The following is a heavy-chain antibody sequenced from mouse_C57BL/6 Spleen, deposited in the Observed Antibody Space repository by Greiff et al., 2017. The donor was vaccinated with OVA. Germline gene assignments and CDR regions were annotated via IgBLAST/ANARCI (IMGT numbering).Heavy chain of an antibody. CDR1: GYTFTSYW. CDR2: IDPSDSYT. V-gene: IGHV1-50*01. J-gene: IGHJ2*01. CDR3: ARAGTADY. Sequence: QVQLQQPGAELVKPGASVKLSCKASGYTFTSYWMQWVKQRPGQGLEWIGEIDPSDSYTNYNQKFKGKATLTVDTSSSTAYMQLSSLTSEDSAVYYCARAGTADYWGQGTTRTVSS. D-gene: IGHD3-3*01.